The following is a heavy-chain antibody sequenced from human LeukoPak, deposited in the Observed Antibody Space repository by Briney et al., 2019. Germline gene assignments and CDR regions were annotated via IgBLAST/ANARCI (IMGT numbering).Heavy chain of an antibody. CDR2: ISYDGSNK. CDR1: GFTFSSYG. V-gene: IGHV3-30*03. D-gene: IGHD7-27*01. J-gene: IGHJ4*02. CDR3: ARAIAGDSY. Sequence: GGSLRLSCAASGFTFSSYGMHWVRQAPGKGLEWVAVISYDGSNKYYADSVKGRFTISRDNSKNTLYLQMNSLRAEDTAVYYCARAIAGDSYWGQGTLVTVSS.